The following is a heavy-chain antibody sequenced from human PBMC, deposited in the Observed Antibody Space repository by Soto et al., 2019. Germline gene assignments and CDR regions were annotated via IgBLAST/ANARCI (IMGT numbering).Heavy chain of an antibody. CDR3: ARVTARHSELTPFDY. CDR1: GGTFSSYA. J-gene: IGHJ4*02. D-gene: IGHD1-26*01. Sequence: ASVKVSCKASGGTFSSYAISWVRQAPGQGLEWMGGIIPIFGTANYAQKFQGRVTITADESTSTAYMELSSLRSEDTAVYYCARVTARHSELTPFDYWGQGTLVTVYS. V-gene: IGHV1-69*13. CDR2: IIPIFGTA.